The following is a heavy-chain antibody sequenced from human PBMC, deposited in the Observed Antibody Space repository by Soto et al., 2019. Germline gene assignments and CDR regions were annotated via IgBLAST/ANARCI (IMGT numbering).Heavy chain of an antibody. V-gene: IGHV4-59*08. J-gene: IGHJ4*02. CDR1: GGSISGYY. CDR3: ARRWGRSFDY. CDR2: IYYSGST. Sequence: PSETLSLTCTVSGGSISGYYWSWIRQPPGKGLEWIGYIYYSGSTSYNPSLKSRVTISVDTSKNQFSLKLSSVTAADTAVYYCARRWGRSFDYWGQGTLVTVSS. D-gene: IGHD2-15*01.